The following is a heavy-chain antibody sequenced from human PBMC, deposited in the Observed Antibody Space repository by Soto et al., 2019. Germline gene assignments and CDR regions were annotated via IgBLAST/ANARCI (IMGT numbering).Heavy chain of an antibody. Sequence: QITLKESGPPLVKPTQTLTLTCTFSGFSLSTSGVGVAWIRQPPGKALEWLALIYGDDDKRYRPSLESRLTITTDTSKTQVVLTMTNMDSVDTATYYCAYLPCSGGSCYWFSFSGMDVWGQGTTVTVSS. CDR2: IYGDDDK. CDR1: GFSLSTSGVG. D-gene: IGHD2-15*01. J-gene: IGHJ6*02. V-gene: IGHV2-5*02. CDR3: AYLPCSGGSCYWFSFSGMDV.